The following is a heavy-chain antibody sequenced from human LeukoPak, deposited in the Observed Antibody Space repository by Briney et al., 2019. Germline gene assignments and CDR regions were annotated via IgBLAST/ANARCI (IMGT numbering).Heavy chain of an antibody. CDR3: ARGQGATVPQVGKNWFDP. J-gene: IGHJ5*02. Sequence: KSSETLSLTCAVYIDSFSNYHWNWIRQTPSKGLEWIGEVNEVGGTNISPSLRNRVILSVDTSKNQFFLKLIPVTVADTAVYYCARGQGATVPQVGKNWFDPWGQGTRVTVSS. D-gene: IGHD1-26*01. CDR2: VNEVGGT. CDR1: IDSFSNYH. V-gene: IGHV4-34*01.